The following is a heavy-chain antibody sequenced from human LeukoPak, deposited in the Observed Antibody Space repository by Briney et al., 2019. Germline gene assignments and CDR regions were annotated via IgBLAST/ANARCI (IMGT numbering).Heavy chain of an antibody. V-gene: IGHV3-74*01. CDR2: ISSDGTNT. J-gene: IGHJ4*02. Sequence: GGSLRLSCAASGFTISNYWMHWVRQAPGKGLVWVSRISSDGTNTNYADSVKGRFTISRDNAKNTLYLQMNSLGAEDTAVYYCARTSYDTGGYFEDGGQGPLVTVP. CDR3: ARTSYDTGGYFED. D-gene: IGHD3-22*01. CDR1: GFTISNYW.